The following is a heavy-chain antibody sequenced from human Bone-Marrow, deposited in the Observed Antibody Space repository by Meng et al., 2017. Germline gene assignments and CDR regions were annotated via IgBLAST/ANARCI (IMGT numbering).Heavy chain of an antibody. CDR3: SGHIDY. CDR2: IKSKPDGETI. V-gene: IGHV3-15*01. CDR1: GFTFSNAY. Sequence: EVQLVESGGGLVKPGGYLRLSCEGSGFTFSNAYMTWVRQVPGKRLEWVGRIKSKPDGETIGYAAPVKGRFTISRDDSKNTVYLQMNSLKTEDTAVYYCSGHIDYWGQGTLVTVSS. J-gene: IGHJ4*02. D-gene: IGHD5-12*01.